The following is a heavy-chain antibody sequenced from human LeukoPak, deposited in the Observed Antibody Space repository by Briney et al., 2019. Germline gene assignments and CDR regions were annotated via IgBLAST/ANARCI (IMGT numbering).Heavy chain of an antibody. Sequence: ASVKVSCKASGYTFTSYGISWVRQAPGQGLEWMGWISAYNGNTNYAQKLQGRVTMTTDTSTSTAYMELRSLRSDDTAVYYCARGPSGYYSMGGYFDYWGQGTLVTVSS. CDR3: ARGPSGYYSMGGYFDY. CDR2: ISAYNGNT. J-gene: IGHJ4*02. D-gene: IGHD3-22*01. CDR1: GYTFTSYG. V-gene: IGHV1-18*01.